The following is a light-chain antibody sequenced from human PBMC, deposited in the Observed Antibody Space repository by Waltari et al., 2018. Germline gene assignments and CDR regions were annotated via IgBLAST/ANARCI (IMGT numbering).Light chain of an antibody. CDR2: TAS. V-gene: IGKV1-5*03. CDR1: QTISSW. CDR3: QQYDRLPVT. J-gene: IGKJ2*01. Sequence: DIQMTQSPSTLSTSIGDRVTITCRASQTISSWLAWYQQKPGKAPKLRINTASSLESGVPSRFSGRGSGTEFTLTISSLQPDDFATYYCQQYDRLPVTFGQGTKLEIK.